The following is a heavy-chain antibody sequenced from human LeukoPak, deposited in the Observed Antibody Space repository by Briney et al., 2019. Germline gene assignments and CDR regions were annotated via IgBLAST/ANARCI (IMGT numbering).Heavy chain of an antibody. CDR1: GFSFSDYY. D-gene: IGHD2-15*01. CDR3: ARDRSGYCSGGTCYNFDY. V-gene: IGHV3-11*05. J-gene: IGHJ4*02. Sequence: PGGSLRLSCAASGFSFSDYYMSWIRQAPGKGLEWVSYISSYSSYTNHADSVKGRFTISRDNAKNSLHLQMNSLRAEDTAVYYCARDRSGYCSGGTCYNFDYWGQGTLVTVSS. CDR2: ISSYSSYT.